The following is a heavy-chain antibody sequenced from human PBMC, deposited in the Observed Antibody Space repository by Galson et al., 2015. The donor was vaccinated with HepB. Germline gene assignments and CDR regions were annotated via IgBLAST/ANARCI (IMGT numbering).Heavy chain of an antibody. V-gene: IGHV3-23*01. CDR1: GFTFRNYA. D-gene: IGHD6-19*01. J-gene: IGHJ4*02. CDR3: ARVHPGYTSGWYRQALYYFDS. Sequence: SLRLSCAASGFTFRNYAMSWVRQAPGKGLEWVSAITPSGDNTYSADSVKGRFTISRDNSKNPLFLQKTGLTADDTAIYYCARVHPGYTSGWYRQALYYFDSWGQGTLVAVSS. CDR2: ITPSGDNT.